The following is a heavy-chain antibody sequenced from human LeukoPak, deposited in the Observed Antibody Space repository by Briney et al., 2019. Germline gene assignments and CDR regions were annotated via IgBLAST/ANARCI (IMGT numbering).Heavy chain of an antibody. J-gene: IGHJ4*02. Sequence: TSETLSLTCAVYGGSFSGYYWSWIRQPPGKGLEWIGEINHSGSTNYNPSLKSRVTISVDTSKNQFSLKLSSVTAADTAVYYCARVGSPWYYFDYWGQGTLVTVSS. CDR3: ARVGSPWYYFDY. CDR2: INHSGST. D-gene: IGHD2-15*01. CDR1: GGSFSGYY. V-gene: IGHV4-34*01.